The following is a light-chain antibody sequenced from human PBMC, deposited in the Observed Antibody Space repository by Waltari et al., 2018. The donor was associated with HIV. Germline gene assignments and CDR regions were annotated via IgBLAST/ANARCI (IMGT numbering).Light chain of an antibody. Sequence: EIVLTQSPATLSLSPGERATLSCRASQSVSSSLAWYQHKPGQAPRLLIYDASNMATGIPARFSGSGSGTDFTLTISSLEPEDFAVYYCQQRSNWVTFGGGTKVEIK. CDR3: QQRSNWVT. CDR2: DAS. V-gene: IGKV3-11*01. CDR1: QSVSSS. J-gene: IGKJ4*01.